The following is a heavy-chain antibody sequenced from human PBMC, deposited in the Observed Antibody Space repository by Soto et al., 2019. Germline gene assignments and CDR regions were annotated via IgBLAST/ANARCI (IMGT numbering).Heavy chain of an antibody. V-gene: IGHV1-8*01. J-gene: IGHJ6*02. CDR2: MNPNSGKT. CDR1: GYTFTSYD. Sequence: QVQLVQSGAEVKKPGASVKVSCKSSGYTFTSYDINWVRQATGQGLEWMGWMNPNSGKTGYAQNFQGRVTMTRNTXIGKAYMELGSLRSDDTAVYYCARRGSQIHSGLDVWGQGTTVTVSS. CDR3: ARRGSQIHSGLDV. D-gene: IGHD3-10*01.